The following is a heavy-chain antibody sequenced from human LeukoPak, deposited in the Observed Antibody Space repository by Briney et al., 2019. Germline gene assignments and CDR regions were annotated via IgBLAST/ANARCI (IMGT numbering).Heavy chain of an antibody. D-gene: IGHD2-2*02. CDR2: IYYSGST. V-gene: IGHV4-39*01. J-gene: IGHJ3*02. Sequence: SETLSLTCTVSGGSIITSNYDWGWIRQSPGKGLEWIGNIYYSGSTYYNPSLKSRVTVSVDTSKNQFSLKLSSVTAADTAVYYCGRHPFISHCSGSSCYIGAFDIWGQGTMVTVSS. CDR1: GGSIITSNYD. CDR3: GRHPFISHCSGSSCYIGAFDI.